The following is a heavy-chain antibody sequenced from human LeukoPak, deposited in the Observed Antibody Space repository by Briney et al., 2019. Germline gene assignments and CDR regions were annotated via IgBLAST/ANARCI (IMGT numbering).Heavy chain of an antibody. CDR3: ARGSRGYTYG. J-gene: IGHJ4*02. CDR1: GASVSSGSYF. V-gene: IGHV4-61*01. CDR2: IYYSGST. D-gene: IGHD5-18*01. Sequence: SETLSLTCTVSGASVSSGSYFWSWIRQPPGKGLEWIGYIYYSGSTNYNPSLKSRVTISVDTSKNQFSLKLSSVTAADTAVYYCARGSRGYTYGWGQGTLVTVSS.